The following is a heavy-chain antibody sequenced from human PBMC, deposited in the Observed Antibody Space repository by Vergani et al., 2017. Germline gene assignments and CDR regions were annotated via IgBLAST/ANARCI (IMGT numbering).Heavy chain of an antibody. CDR2: ICHTEDT. D-gene: IGHD2-2*02. V-gene: IGHV4-4*03. J-gene: IGHJ4*02. Sequence: QVQLQESGPGLVKPPGTPSLTCAVPGDSISSNNCWTWDGQPPGKGLEWLGEICHTEDTKYSPSLKSRVTVSVDESKNLFSLRLNSVSAADTAVYYCATIGYRRWGYYFDYWGEGLLVTVSS. CDR1: GDSISSNNC. CDR3: ATIGYRRWGYYFDY.